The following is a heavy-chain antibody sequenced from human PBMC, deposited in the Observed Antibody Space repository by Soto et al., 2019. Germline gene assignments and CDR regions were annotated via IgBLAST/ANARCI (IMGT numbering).Heavy chain of an antibody. J-gene: IGHJ4*02. D-gene: IGHD3-3*01. Sequence: SETLSLTCIASGDSISSYYWSWIRQPPGKRLEWIGYIYYSGSTSYNPSLKSRVAISIDTSKNQFSLRLSSVTAADTALYYCARSYYDFWSGYPFDYWGQGTLVTVSS. CDR1: GDSISSYY. CDR2: IYYSGST. V-gene: IGHV4-59*01. CDR3: ARSYYDFWSGYPFDY.